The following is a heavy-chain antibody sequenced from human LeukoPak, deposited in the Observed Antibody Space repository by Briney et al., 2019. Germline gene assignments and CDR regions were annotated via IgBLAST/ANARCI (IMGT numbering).Heavy chain of an antibody. CDR2: ISYDGSNK. CDR1: GFTFSSYG. Sequence: GGSLRLSCAPSGFTFSSYGMHWVRQAPGKGLEWVAVISYDGSNKYYADSVKGRFTISRDNSKNTLYLQMNSLRAEDTAVYYCAKGGYGDYVSYFDYWGQGTLVTVSS. CDR3: AKGGYGDYVSYFDY. V-gene: IGHV3-30*18. J-gene: IGHJ4*02. D-gene: IGHD4-17*01.